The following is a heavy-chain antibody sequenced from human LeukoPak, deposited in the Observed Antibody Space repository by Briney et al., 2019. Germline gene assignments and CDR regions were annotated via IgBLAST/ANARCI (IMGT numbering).Heavy chain of an antibody. Sequence: GGSLRLSCAASGFTLTTYSMHWVRQAPGKGLEYVSIINSNGGATYYANSVKGRFTISRDNSKNTLFLQMGSLRAGDTAVYYCRGVGGTSDYWGQGTLVTVSS. CDR1: GFTLTTYS. V-gene: IGHV3-64*01. CDR3: RGVGGTSDY. J-gene: IGHJ4*02. CDR2: INSNGGAT. D-gene: IGHD1-26*01.